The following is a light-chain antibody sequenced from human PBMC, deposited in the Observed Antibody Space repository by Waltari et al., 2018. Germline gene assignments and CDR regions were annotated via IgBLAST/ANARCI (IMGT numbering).Light chain of an antibody. V-gene: IGKV1-5*03. Sequence: DIQMTQSPSTLSASVGDRVTITCRASQSISSWLAWYQQKRGKAPKLLIYKASSLESGVPSRFSGSGSGTEFILTISSLQPDDFATYYCQQYNSYPYTFGQGTKLEIK. J-gene: IGKJ2*01. CDR3: QQYNSYPYT. CDR2: KAS. CDR1: QSISSW.